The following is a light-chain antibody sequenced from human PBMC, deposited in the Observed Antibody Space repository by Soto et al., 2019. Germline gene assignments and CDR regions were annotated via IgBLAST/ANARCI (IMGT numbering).Light chain of an antibody. Sequence: DIQLTQSPSFLSASVRDRVTITCRASQGITNSLTWYQQKPGKAPKLLIYAASTLQRGVPSRFSGSGFGTEFTLTISSLQPEDFATYYCQQLNSYPYTFGQGTKLEIK. CDR1: QGITNS. V-gene: IGKV1-9*01. CDR2: AAS. CDR3: QQLNSYPYT. J-gene: IGKJ2*01.